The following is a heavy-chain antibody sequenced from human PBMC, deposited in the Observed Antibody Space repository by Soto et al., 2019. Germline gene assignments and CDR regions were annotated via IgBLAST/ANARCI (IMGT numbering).Heavy chain of an antibody. V-gene: IGHV1-69*02. CDR3: ARVVAWGGYGNDAFDI. J-gene: IGHJ3*02. CDR2: IIPILGIA. D-gene: IGHD5-12*01. Sequence: SVKVSCKASGGTFSSYTISWVRQAPGQGLEWMGRIIPILGIANYAQKFQGRVTITADKSTSTAYMELSSLRSEDTAVYYCARVVAWGGYGNDAFDIWGQGTMVTVSS. CDR1: GGTFSSYT.